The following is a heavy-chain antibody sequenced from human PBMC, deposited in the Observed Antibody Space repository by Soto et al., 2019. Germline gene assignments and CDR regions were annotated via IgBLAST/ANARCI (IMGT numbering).Heavy chain of an antibody. D-gene: IGHD1-26*01. J-gene: IGHJ4*02. V-gene: IGHV3-33*01. CDR3: XXXFRDGWELRGDY. CDR2: IWYDGSNK. Sequence: QVQLVESGGGVVQPGRSLRLSCAASGFTFSSYGMHWVRQAPGKGLECVAVIWYDGSNKYYADSVKGRFTISRDNSKNTLYLQMNSLRAEDTAXXXXXXXFRDGWELRGDYWGQGTLVTVSS. CDR1: GFTFSSYG.